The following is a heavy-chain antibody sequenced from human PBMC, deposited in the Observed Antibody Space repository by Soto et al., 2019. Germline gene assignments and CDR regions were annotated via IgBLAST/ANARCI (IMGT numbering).Heavy chain of an antibody. D-gene: IGHD5-12*01. CDR1: GFSLSTSGVG. V-gene: IGHV2-5*02. CDR2: IYWDDDK. CDR3: AHTGNLVATIPYYFDY. Sequence: QITLKESGPTLVKPTQTLTLTCTFSGFSLSTSGVGVGWIRQPPGKALEWLALIYWDDDKRYSPSLKSRLTITKDTSKNQVVLTMTNMDPVDTATYYCAHTGNLVATIPYYFDYWGQGTLVTVSS. J-gene: IGHJ4*02.